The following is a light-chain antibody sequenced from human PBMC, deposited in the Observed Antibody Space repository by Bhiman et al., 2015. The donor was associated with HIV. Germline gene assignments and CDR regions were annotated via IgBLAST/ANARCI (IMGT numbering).Light chain of an antibody. CDR3: SSYGGTTYWGM. CDR2: EVN. CDR1: GSDVGGYNH. Sequence: QSALTQPASVSGSPGQSITISCTGTGSDVGGYNHVSWYQQHPGKVPKLVIYEVNKRPSGVPDRFSGSKSGNTAFLTVSGLQPEDEADYYCSSYGGTTYWGMFGGGTKLTVL. V-gene: IGLV2-8*01. J-gene: IGLJ3*02.